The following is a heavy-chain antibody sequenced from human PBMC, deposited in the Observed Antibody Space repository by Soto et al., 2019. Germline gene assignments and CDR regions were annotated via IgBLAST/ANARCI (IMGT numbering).Heavy chain of an antibody. J-gene: IGHJ4*02. V-gene: IGHV1-69*01. CDR2: IIPIIGTP. D-gene: IGHD3-3*01. CDR3: ARDLAFRDGNISHLDF. CDR1: GGTFRNHV. Sequence: QVQLVQSGAEVKKPGSSVKVSCKASGGTFRNHVFNWVRQAPGQGLEWMGGIIPIIGTPNYAQKFQGRVTITADASTNTVYLEVSSLRSQDTAVYFCARDLAFRDGNISHLDFWGQGTLVTVSS.